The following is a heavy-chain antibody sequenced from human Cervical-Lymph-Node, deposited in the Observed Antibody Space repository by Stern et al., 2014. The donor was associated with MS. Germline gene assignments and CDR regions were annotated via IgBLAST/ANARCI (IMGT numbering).Heavy chain of an antibody. Sequence: QDQLVQSGSEVKKPGSSVKVSCKASGDTFRTYAFSWVRQAPGQGLEWMGGIIPVFDTVDYAQKFRGRVTITADESTTTAYMEVRSLTSEDTAVYYCARGGRSSSYFCPDYWGQGTLVTVSS. CDR1: GDTFRTYA. V-gene: IGHV1-69*13. J-gene: IGHJ4*02. D-gene: IGHD6-13*01. CDR2: IIPVFDTV. CDR3: ARGGRSSSYFCPDY.